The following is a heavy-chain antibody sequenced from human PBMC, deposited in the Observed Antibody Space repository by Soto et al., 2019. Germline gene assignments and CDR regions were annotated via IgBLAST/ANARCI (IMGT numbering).Heavy chain of an antibody. J-gene: IGHJ6*02. D-gene: IGHD2-2*01. Sequence: SLRLSCAASEFTFSSYGMHWVRQAPGKGLEWVAVISYDGSNKYYADSVKGRFTISRDNAKNSLYLQMNSLRAEDTAVYYCARGGRVPAAMAYYYYYYGMDVWGQGTTVTVSS. CDR1: EFTFSSYG. CDR2: ISYDGSNK. CDR3: ARGGRVPAAMAYYYYYYGMDV. V-gene: IGHV3-30*03.